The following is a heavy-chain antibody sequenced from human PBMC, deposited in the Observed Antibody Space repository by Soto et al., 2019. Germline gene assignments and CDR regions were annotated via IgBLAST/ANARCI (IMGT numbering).Heavy chain of an antibody. CDR1: GYSISSGYY. CDR3: ARDLSSGWTYYYYGMDV. J-gene: IGHJ6*02. V-gene: IGHV4-38-2*02. CDR2: IYHSGST. D-gene: IGHD6-19*01. Sequence: PSETLSLTCAVSGYSISSGYYWGWIRQPPGKGLEWIGSIYHSGSTYYNPSLKSRVTISVDTSKNQFSLKLSSVTAADTAVYYCARDLSSGWTYYYYGMDVWGQGTTVTVSS.